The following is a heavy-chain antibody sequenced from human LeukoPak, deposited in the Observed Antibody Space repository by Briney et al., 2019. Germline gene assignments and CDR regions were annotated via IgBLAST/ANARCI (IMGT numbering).Heavy chain of an antibody. D-gene: IGHD3-22*01. CDR3: ARAIGDSSGSHDAFDI. J-gene: IGHJ3*02. Sequence: PGGSLRLSCAASGFTFSSYGMHWVRQAPGKGLEWVSVIYSGGSTYYADSVKGRFTISRHNSKNTLYLQMNSLRAEDTAVYYCARAIGDSSGSHDAFDIWGQGTMVSVSS. CDR2: IYSGGST. CDR1: GFTFSSYG. V-gene: IGHV3-NL1*01.